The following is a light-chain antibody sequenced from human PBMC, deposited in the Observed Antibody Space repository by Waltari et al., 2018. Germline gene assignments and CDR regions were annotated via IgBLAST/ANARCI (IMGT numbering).Light chain of an antibody. CDR1: QDISSY. Sequence: DPQLTQSPSSLSASAGDRVTIPCRASQDISSYLAWYQQKPGKVPKLLIYHASTLQSGVPSRFSGSGSGTDFTLTISSLQPEDVATYYCQMGQTFGQGTKVEIK. CDR2: HAS. V-gene: IGKV1-27*01. J-gene: IGKJ1*01. CDR3: QMGQT.